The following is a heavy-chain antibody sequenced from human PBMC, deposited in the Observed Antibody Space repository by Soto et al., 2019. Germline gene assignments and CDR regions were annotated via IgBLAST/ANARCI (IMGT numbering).Heavy chain of an antibody. Sequence: QVQLVQSGAEVKKPGASVKVSCKASGYTFNNFGINWVRQAPGQGLEWMGWISAYTGNTNYAQKLQGRVTMTTDTFTNPVYMELGSLGSADTAVYSWAGGGITGMGWFDPWGQGTLVTVSS. CDR1: GYTFNNFG. V-gene: IGHV1-18*01. J-gene: IGHJ5*02. CDR3: AGGGITGMGWFDP. D-gene: IGHD1-20*01. CDR2: ISAYTGNT.